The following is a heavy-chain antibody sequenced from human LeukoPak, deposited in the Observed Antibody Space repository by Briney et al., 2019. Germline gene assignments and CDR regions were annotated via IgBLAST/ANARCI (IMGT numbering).Heavy chain of an antibody. Sequence: GGSLRLSCEASGFTFSSYWMHWVRQAPGQGLVWVSRINTNGSSTSYADYVKGRFTISRGNAKNTLYLQMNSLRAEDTAVYYCARESLLIAAPFDYWGKGTLVTVSS. J-gene: IGHJ4*02. CDR2: INTNGSST. CDR3: ARESLLIAAPFDY. V-gene: IGHV3-74*01. CDR1: GFTFSSYW. D-gene: IGHD6-6*01.